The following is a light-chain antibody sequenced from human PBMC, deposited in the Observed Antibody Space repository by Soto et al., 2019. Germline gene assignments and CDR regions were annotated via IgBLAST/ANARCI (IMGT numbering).Light chain of an antibody. V-gene: IGLV2-23*01. CDR2: EAT. CDR1: SSDVGSYNL. J-gene: IGLJ2*01. Sequence: QSVLTQPPSVSESPGQSITISCTGTSSDVGSYNLVSWYQKYPGKAPKLMIYEATKRPSGVSNRFSGSKSGNTASLTISGLQAEDEADYYCCSYADSGTLLFGGGTKVTVL. CDR3: CSYADSGTLL.